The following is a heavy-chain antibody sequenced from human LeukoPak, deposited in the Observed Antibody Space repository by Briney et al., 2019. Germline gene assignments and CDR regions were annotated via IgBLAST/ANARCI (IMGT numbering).Heavy chain of an antibody. CDR3: ARDLISRGSGSYYYYYYYGMDV. V-gene: IGHV1-46*01. D-gene: IGHD3-10*01. CDR1: GYTFTSYY. J-gene: IGHJ6*02. CDR2: INPSGGST. Sequence: ASVKVSCKASGYTFTSYYMHWVRQAPGQGLEWMGIINPSGGSTSYAQKFQGRVTMTRDTSISTAYMELSRLRSDDTAVYYCARDLISRGSGSYYYYYYYGMDVWGQGTTVTVPS.